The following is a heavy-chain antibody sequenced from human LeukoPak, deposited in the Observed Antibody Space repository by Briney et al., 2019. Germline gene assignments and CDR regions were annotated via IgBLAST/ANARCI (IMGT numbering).Heavy chain of an antibody. CDR3: AKGTERYFDWGYYYYYGMDV. V-gene: IGHV3-23*01. D-gene: IGHD3-9*01. Sequence: YPGGSLRLSCAASGFTFSSYAMSWVRQAPGKGLEWVSAISGSGGSTYYADSVKGRFTISRDNSKNTLYLQMNSLRAEDTAVYYCAKGTERYFDWGYYYYYGMDVWGQGTTVTVSS. CDR1: GFTFSSYA. J-gene: IGHJ6*02. CDR2: ISGSGGST.